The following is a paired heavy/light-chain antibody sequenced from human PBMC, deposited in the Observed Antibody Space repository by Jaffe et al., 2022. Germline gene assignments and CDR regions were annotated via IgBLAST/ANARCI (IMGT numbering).Light chain of an antibody. J-gene: IGLJ7*01. V-gene: IGLV1-44*01. CDR1: SSNIGSNT. CDR3: AAWDDSLKGAV. Sequence: QSVLTQPPSASGTPGQRVTISCSGGSSNIGSNTVNWYQQLPGTAPKLLIYSNTQRPSGVPDRFSGSKSGASASLAISGLQSEDDADYYCAAWDDSLKGAVFGGGTQLTVL. CDR2: SNT.
Heavy chain of an antibody. D-gene: IGHD6-6*01. CDR3: AKDWDSTSSRYNDYYYYYMDV. V-gene: IGHV3-23*01. Sequence: EVQLLESGGGLVQPGGSLRLSCAASGFTFNNYAMSWVRQAPGKGLEWVSSISGSGDRTYNADSVKGRFTVSRDNSKNALSLQMNSLRAEDTAVYYCAKDWDSTSSRYNDYYYYYMDVWGKGTTVTVSS. CDR1: GFTFNNYA. CDR2: ISGSGDRT. J-gene: IGHJ6*03.